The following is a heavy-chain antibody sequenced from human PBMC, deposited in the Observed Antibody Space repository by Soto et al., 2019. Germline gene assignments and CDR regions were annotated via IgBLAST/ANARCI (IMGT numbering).Heavy chain of an antibody. V-gene: IGHV3-66*01. CDR3: ARDMVRALDV. D-gene: IGHD3-10*01. J-gene: IGHJ6*02. Sequence: EVQLVESGGGLVQPGGSLRLSCAASGFTVNSNYMSWVRQAPGKGLEWVSVTYSGGSTYYADSVKARFTISRDNSKNTRYLKVNSLRAEYRAGYYGARDMVRALDVWGQGTTVTVSS. CDR2: TYSGGST. CDR1: GFTVNSNY.